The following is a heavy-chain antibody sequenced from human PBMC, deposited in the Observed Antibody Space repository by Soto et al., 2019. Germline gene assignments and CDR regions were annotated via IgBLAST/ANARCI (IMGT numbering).Heavy chain of an antibody. D-gene: IGHD6-19*01. Sequence: GGSLRLSCAASGFTFDDYAMHWVRQAPGKGLEWVSGISWNSGSIGYADSVKGRFTISRGNAKNSLYLQMNSLRAEDTALYYCAKVTSSGWYEFDYWGQGTLVTVSS. CDR2: ISWNSGSI. J-gene: IGHJ4*02. CDR1: GFTFDDYA. V-gene: IGHV3-9*01. CDR3: AKVTSSGWYEFDY.